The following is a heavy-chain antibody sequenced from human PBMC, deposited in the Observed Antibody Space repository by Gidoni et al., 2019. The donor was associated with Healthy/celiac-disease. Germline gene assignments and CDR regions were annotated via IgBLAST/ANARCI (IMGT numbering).Heavy chain of an antibody. CDR2: IYYSGST. CDR1: GGSIRSYY. D-gene: IGHD3-9*01. CDR3: ARGVYDILTGYYEESWFDP. J-gene: IGHJ5*02. Sequence: QVQLPASGPGLVKPSETLSLTCTVSGGSIRSYYWSWIRQPPGKGLEWIGYIYYSGSTNYNPSLKSRVTISVDTSKNQFSLKLSSVTAADTAVYYCARGVYDILTGYYEESWFDPWGQGTLVTVSS. V-gene: IGHV4-59*01.